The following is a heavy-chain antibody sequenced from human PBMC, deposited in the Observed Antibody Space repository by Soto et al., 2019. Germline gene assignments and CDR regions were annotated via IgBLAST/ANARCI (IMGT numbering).Heavy chain of an antibody. CDR3: AXHVRXXSSFXGXYYFDY. D-gene: IGHD6-6*01. CDR2: IYYSGST. V-gene: IGHV4-39*01. Sequence: QLQLQESGPGLVKPSETLSLTCTVSGASISSSSFYWGWIRQPPGKGLEWIASIYYSGSTFYNPSLKSRVXXXXXXXXXXXXXXXXXXXXXXXXXXXXAXHVRXXSSFXGXYYFDYWGQGTXVTVXX. J-gene: IGHJ4*02. CDR1: GASISSSSFY.